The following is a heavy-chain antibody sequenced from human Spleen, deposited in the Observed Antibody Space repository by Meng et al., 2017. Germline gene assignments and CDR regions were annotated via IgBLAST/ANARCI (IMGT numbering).Heavy chain of an antibody. D-gene: IGHD4-17*01. Sequence: SQTLSLTCAVSGGSISSGSYYWSWVRQPAGKGLEWIGRIYPDGTTSYNPSLKSRVTISADASKNQFSLKLSSVTAAETAIYYCARDDFGVSDAFDIWGQGTMVTVSS. CDR1: GGSISSGSYY. CDR2: IYPDGTT. J-gene: IGHJ3*02. CDR3: ARDDFGVSDAFDI. V-gene: IGHV4-61*02.